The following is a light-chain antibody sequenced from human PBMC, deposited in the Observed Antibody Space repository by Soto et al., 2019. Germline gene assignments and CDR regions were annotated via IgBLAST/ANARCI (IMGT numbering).Light chain of an antibody. J-gene: IGKJ3*01. V-gene: IGKV3-20*01. CDR1: QSVTSNY. CDR2: DTS. CDR3: QQYGRSPGLFT. Sequence: EIVLTQSPGTLSLSPGERATLSCRASQSVTSNYLAWYQQKPGQAPRLLIYDTSSRATGIPDRFSGSGSGTDFTLTITRLEPEDFALYYCQQYGRSPGLFTFGPGTKVDFK.